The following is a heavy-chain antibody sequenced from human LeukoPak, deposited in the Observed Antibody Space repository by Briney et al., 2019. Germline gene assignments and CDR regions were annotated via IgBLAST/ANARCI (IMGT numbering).Heavy chain of an antibody. V-gene: IGHV3-23*01. Sequence: GGSLRLSCAASGSTFSSYAMSWVRQAPGKGLEWVSTVSGSGGTTYYADSVKGRFTISRDNSKSTLYLQMNSLRAEDTAVYYCAKGNGKAATGSVVDYWGQGTLVTVSS. CDR3: AKGNGKAATGSVVDY. J-gene: IGHJ4*02. CDR1: GSTFSSYA. D-gene: IGHD6-13*01. CDR2: VSGSGGTT.